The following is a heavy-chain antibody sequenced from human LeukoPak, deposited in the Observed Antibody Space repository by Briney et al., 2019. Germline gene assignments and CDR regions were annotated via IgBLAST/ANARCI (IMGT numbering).Heavy chain of an antibody. V-gene: IGHV3-30*18. D-gene: IGHD6-6*01. J-gene: IGHJ6*02. Sequence: GRSLRLSCAASGFTFSSYGMHWVRQAPGKGLEWVAVISYDGSNKYYADSVKVRFTISRDNSKNTLYLQMNSLRAEDTAVYYCAKDVAARHDYYYGMDVWGQGTTVTVSS. CDR2: ISYDGSNK. CDR3: AKDVAARHDYYYGMDV. CDR1: GFTFSSYG.